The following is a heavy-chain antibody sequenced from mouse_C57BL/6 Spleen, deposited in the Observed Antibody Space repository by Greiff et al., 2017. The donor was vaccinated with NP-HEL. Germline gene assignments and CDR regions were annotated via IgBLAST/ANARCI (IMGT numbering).Heavy chain of an antibody. J-gene: IGHJ4*01. CDR3: ARRHYDYRYAMDY. D-gene: IGHD2-4*01. CDR1: GYTFTDYY. CDR2: INPYNGGT. Sequence: VQLQQSGPVLVKPGASVKMSCKASGYTFTDYYMNWVKQSHGKSLEWIGVINPYNGGTSYNQKFKGKATLTVDKSSSTAYMELNSLTSEDSAVYYCARRHYDYRYAMDYWGQGTSVIVSS. V-gene: IGHV1-19*01.